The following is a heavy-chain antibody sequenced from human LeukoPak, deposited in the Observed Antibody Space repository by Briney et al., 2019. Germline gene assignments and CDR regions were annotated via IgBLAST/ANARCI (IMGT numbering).Heavy chain of an antibody. Sequence: GGSLRLSCAASGFTFSSYGMHWVRQAPGKGLEWVAFIRYDGSNKYYADSVKGRFTISRDNSKNTLYLQMNSLRAEDTAVYYCAREDWEHPQLDRDAFDIWGQGTMVTVSS. CDR1: GFTFSSYG. CDR2: IRYDGSNK. J-gene: IGHJ3*02. D-gene: IGHD1-26*01. V-gene: IGHV3-30*02. CDR3: AREDWEHPQLDRDAFDI.